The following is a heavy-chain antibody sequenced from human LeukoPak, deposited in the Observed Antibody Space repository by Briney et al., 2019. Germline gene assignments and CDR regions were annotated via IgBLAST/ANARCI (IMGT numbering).Heavy chain of an antibody. V-gene: IGHV4-59*08. CDR3: ARHDYRSNWFDP. J-gene: IGHJ5*02. D-gene: IGHD3-16*01. Sequence: SETLSLTCTVSGGSISSYYWSWIRQPPGKGLEWIGYIYYSGSTNYNPSLKSRVTISVDTSKNQFSLKLSSVTAADTAVYYCARHDYRSNWFDPWGQGTLVTVSS. CDR2: IYYSGST. CDR1: GGSISSYY.